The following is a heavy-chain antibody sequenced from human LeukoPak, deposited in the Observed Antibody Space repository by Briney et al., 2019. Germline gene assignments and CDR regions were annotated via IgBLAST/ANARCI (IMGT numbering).Heavy chain of an antibody. Sequence: PSETLSLTCTVSGGSISSYYWSWIRQPPGKGLEWIGYIYYSGSTNYNPSLKSRVTISVDTSKNQFSLKLSSVTAADTAAYYCASGSGWAYYFDYWGQGTLVTVSS. D-gene: IGHD6-19*01. CDR1: GGSISSYY. J-gene: IGHJ4*02. CDR3: ASGSGWAYYFDY. V-gene: IGHV4-59*08. CDR2: IYYSGST.